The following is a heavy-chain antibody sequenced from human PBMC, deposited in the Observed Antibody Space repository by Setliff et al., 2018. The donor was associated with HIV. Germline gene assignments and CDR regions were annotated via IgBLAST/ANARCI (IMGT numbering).Heavy chain of an antibody. CDR1: GGSFSGHS. V-gene: IGHV4-34*01. CDR3: ARQSTVAAAGFDF. J-gene: IGHJ4*02. D-gene: IGHD6-13*01. Sequence: SETLSLTYAVYGGSFSGHSWTWIRQPPGKGLEWIGEINRSGSANYNRSLKSRVTMSVDTSKRQFSLKLDSVTAADTAIYYCARQSTVAAAGFDFWGQGTLVTVSS. CDR2: INRSGSA.